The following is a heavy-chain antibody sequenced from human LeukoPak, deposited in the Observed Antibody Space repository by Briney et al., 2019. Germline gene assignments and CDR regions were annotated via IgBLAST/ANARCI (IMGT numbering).Heavy chain of an antibody. CDR3: ASLNVIVVGFDY. D-gene: IGHD3-22*01. V-gene: IGHV3-48*03. J-gene: IGHJ4*02. CDR1: GFTFSSYE. CDR2: ISSSGSTI. Sequence: PGGSLRLSCAASGFTFSSYEMNWVRQAPGKGLEWVSYISSSGSTIYYADSVKGRFTISRDNAKNSLYLQMNSLRAEGTAVYYCASLNVIVVGFDYWGQGTLVTVSS.